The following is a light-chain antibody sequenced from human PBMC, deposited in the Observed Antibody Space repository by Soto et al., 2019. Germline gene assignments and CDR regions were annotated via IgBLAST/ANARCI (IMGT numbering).Light chain of an antibody. CDR1: ESVSSN. J-gene: IGKJ1*01. Sequence: EVVMTQSPATLSVSPVDRATLSCMASESVSSNLAWYQQRPGQAPRLVIYGASTRATGIPARFSGSGSGTDFTLTISRLEPEDFAVYYCQQYGSSGTFGQGTKVDIK. CDR3: QQYGSSGT. CDR2: GAS. V-gene: IGKV3-15*01.